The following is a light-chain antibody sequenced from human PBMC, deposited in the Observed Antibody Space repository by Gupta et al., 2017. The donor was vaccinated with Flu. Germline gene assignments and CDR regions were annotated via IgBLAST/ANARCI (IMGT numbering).Light chain of an antibody. J-gene: IGLJ2*01. CDR3: QAWGTGPV. V-gene: IGLV4-69*01. Sequence: QVVLPHPPSASASLGASVTLTCTLSTGHSNYAVAWHQQQPEKGPRYLMKVTSDGSRTRGDGIPDRFSGSSSGADRYLTISSLQSEDECYYYCQAWGTGPVFGGGTRLTVL. CDR2: VTSDGSR. CDR1: TGHSNYA.